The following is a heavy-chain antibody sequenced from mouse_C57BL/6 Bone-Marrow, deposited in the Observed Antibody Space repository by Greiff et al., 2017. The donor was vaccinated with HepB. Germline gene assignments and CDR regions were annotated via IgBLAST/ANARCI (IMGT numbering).Heavy chain of an antibody. J-gene: IGHJ3*01. V-gene: IGHV5-16*01. CDR3: ARDGYYGSSSFAY. CDR2: INYDGSST. D-gene: IGHD1-1*01. Sequence: EVKLMESEGGLVQPGSSMKLSCTASGFTFSDYYMAWVRQVPEKGLEWVANINYDGSSTYYLDSLKSRFIISRDNAKNILYLQMSSLKSEDTATYYCARDGYYGSSSFAYWGQGTLVTVSA. CDR1: GFTFSDYY.